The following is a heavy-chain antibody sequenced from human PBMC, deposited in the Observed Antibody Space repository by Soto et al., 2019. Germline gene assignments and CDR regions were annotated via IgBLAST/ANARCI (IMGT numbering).Heavy chain of an antibody. CDR2: IYYSGST. J-gene: IGHJ4*02. D-gene: IGHD4-4*01. Sequence: SETLSLTCTVSGGSISSYYGGWFRQPPGKGLEWIGYIYYSGSTTYHPSLKSRVTISVDTSKNQYSLKLTSVTAADTAVYYCARGMTTVTTLDYWGQGTLVTVSS. CDR1: GGSISSYY. V-gene: IGHV4-59*12. CDR3: ARGMTTVTTLDY.